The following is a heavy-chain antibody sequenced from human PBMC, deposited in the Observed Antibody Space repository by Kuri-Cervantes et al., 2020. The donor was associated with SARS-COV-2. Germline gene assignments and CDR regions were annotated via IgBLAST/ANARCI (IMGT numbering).Heavy chain of an antibody. CDR2: IYYSGNT. D-gene: IGHD2-2*01. Sequence: ESLKISCSVSGGSISSSTYYWGWIRQPPGKGLEWIGSIYYSGNTYYNLSLKSRVTIYVDTSKNQFSLKLSSVTAADTAVYYCARRRGGQLDPWGQGTLVTVSS. CDR3: ARRRGGQLDP. CDR1: GGSISSSTYY. V-gene: IGHV4-39*01. J-gene: IGHJ5*02.